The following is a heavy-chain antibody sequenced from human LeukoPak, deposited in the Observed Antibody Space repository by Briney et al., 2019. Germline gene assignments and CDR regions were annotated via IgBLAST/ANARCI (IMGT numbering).Heavy chain of an antibody. Sequence: PGKSLRLSCAAPGFTFSSYSMNWVRQAPGKGLEWVSYISSGSSNIYYADSVKGRFTISRDNAKNSLYLQMNSLRAEDTAVYYCARDGKDSSTWYVDYWGQGTLVTVSS. V-gene: IGHV3-48*01. CDR2: ISSGSSNI. J-gene: IGHJ4*02. CDR1: GFTFSSYS. D-gene: IGHD6-13*01. CDR3: ARDGKDSSTWYVDY.